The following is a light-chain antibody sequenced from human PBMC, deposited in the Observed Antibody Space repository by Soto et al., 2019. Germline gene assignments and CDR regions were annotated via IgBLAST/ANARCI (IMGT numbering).Light chain of an antibody. CDR2: GAS. J-gene: IGKJ1*01. Sequence: EIVLTQSPGTLSLSPVERATLSFMSSQSVSSSYLAWYQQKPGQAPRLLIYGASSRATGIPDRFSGSGSGTDFTLTISRLEPEDFAVYYCQQYGSSRTFGQGTKGDIK. CDR1: QSVSSSY. CDR3: QQYGSSRT. V-gene: IGKV3-20*01.